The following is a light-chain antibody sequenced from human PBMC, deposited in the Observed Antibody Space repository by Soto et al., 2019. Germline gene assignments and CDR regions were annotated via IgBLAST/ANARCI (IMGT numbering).Light chain of an antibody. Sequence: DVQMTQSPSTLSASVGDRVTITCRASQSVNSWLAWYQQKPGKVPKLLIYKASSLETGVPSRFSGDGSGTEFTLTIGSLQPDDFAIYYCQQYNSYPRTFGQGTKVEI. CDR2: KAS. CDR3: QQYNSYPRT. V-gene: IGKV1-5*03. J-gene: IGKJ1*01. CDR1: QSVNSW.